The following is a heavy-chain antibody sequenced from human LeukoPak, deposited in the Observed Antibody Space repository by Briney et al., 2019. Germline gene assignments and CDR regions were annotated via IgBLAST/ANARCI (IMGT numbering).Heavy chain of an antibody. CDR3: AKRGVVIRVILVGFHKEAYYFDS. CDR2: ISDSGGRT. CDR1: GITLSNYG. V-gene: IGHV3-23*01. Sequence: GGSLTLSCAVSGITLSNYGMSWVRQAPGKGLEWVAGISDSGGRTNYADSVKGRFTISRDNPKHTLYLQMNSLRAEDTAVYFCAKRGVVIRVILVGFHKEAYYFDSWGQGALVTVSS. D-gene: IGHD3-22*01. J-gene: IGHJ4*02.